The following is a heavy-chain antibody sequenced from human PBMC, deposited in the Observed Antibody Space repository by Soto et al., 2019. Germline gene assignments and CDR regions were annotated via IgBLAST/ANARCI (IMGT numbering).Heavy chain of an antibody. V-gene: IGHV3-66*01. Sequence: EVQLVESGGGLVQPGGSLRLSCAASGFTVSSNYMSWVRQAPGKGLEWVSVIYSGGSTYYADSVKGRFTISRDNSKNTLYLQMNSLRGEDTAVYYCARSGSWYSFFDYWGQGTLVTVSS. CDR1: GFTVSSNY. CDR2: IYSGGST. CDR3: ARSGSWYSFFDY. J-gene: IGHJ4*02. D-gene: IGHD2-15*01.